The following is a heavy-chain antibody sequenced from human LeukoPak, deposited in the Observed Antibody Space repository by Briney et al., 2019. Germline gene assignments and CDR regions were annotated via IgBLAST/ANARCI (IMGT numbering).Heavy chain of an antibody. CDR2: ISPYNGNT. Sequence: GASVKVSCKASGYTFSTYGVSWVRQAPGQGLEWMGWISPYNGNTNYAQKLQGRVTMTTDTSTSTAYMELRSLRSDDTAVYYCAREPLPTYYYDSSGSPDAFDIWGQGTMVTVSS. J-gene: IGHJ3*02. D-gene: IGHD3-22*01. CDR3: AREPLPTYYYDSSGSPDAFDI. CDR1: GYTFSTYG. V-gene: IGHV1-18*01.